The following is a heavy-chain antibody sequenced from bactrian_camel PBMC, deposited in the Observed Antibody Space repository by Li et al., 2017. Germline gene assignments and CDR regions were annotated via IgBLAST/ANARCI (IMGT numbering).Heavy chain of an antibody. V-gene: IGHV3S7*01. D-gene: IGHD1*01. J-gene: IGHJ4*01. Sequence: HVQLVESGGGLVQPGGSLRLSCAASGFFFSNCGMSWVRQAPGKGLEWVSGILNDASATYYSDSVKGRFTISRDNAKNTLNLELSSLKNEDTAMYFCTTFRGSYYATPNIYWGQGTQVTVS. CDR3: TTFRGSYYATPNIY. CDR1: GFFFSNCG. CDR2: ILNDASAT.